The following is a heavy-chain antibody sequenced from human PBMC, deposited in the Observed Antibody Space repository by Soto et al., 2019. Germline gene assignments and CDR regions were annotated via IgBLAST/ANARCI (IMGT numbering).Heavy chain of an antibody. CDR3: TRQSPDGDIVVVPAARLNWFDP. CDR1: GFTFSGSA. J-gene: IGHJ5*02. Sequence: GGSLRLSCAASGFTFSGSAMHWVRQASGKGLEWVGRIRSKANSYATAYAASGKGRFTISRDDSKNTAYLQMNSLKTEDTAVYYCTRQSPDGDIVVVPAARLNWFDPWGQGTLVTVSS. D-gene: IGHD2-2*01. V-gene: IGHV3-73*01. CDR2: IRSKANSYAT.